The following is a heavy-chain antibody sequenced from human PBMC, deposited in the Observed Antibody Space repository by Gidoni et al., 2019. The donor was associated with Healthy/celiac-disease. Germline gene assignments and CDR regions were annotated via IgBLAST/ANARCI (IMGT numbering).Heavy chain of an antibody. J-gene: IGHJ5*02. Sequence: QVQLVQSGAEVKKPGASVKVSCKASGYTFTSYAMQWVRQAPGQRLEWMGWINAGNCNTKYSQKFQGRVTITRDTSASTAYMELSSLRSEDTAVYYCARAARYSSSWYLSKQRWFDPWGQGTLVTVSS. CDR1: GYTFTSYA. V-gene: IGHV1-3*01. CDR2: INAGNCNT. D-gene: IGHD6-13*01. CDR3: ARAARYSSSWYLSKQRWFDP.